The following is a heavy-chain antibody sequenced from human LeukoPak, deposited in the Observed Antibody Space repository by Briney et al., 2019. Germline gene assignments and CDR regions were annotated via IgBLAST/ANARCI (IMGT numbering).Heavy chain of an antibody. V-gene: IGHV3-7*01. J-gene: IGHJ5*02. CDR2: IKYDGSEK. Sequence: GGSLRLSCAASGFTFSTYWMSWVRQAPGKGLEWVASIKYDGSEKYYVDSVKGRFTIPRDNAKNSLYLQMDSLRVEDTAVYYCAKDAQRGFDYSNSLEHWGQGTLVTVSS. CDR1: GFTFSTYW. D-gene: IGHD4-11*01. CDR3: AKDAQRGFDYSNSLEH.